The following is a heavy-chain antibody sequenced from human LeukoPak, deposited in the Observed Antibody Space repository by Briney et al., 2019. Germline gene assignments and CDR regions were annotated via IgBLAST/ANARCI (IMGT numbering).Heavy chain of an antibody. CDR2: INPTGGST. D-gene: IGHD6-6*01. J-gene: IGHJ6*02. CDR1: GYTFPSYF. V-gene: IGHV1-46*01. Sequence: ASVKVSCKASGYTFPSYFMHWVRQAPGQGLEWMGIINPTGGSTTYAQKFQGRVTMTRDTSTSTVYVELSSLRSEDTAVYYCARVSVPSSLWDGMDVWGQGTTVTVSS. CDR3: ARVSVPSSLWDGMDV.